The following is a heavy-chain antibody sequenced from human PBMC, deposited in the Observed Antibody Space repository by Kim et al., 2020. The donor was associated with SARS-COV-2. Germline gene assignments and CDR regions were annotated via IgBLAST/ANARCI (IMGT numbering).Heavy chain of an antibody. Sequence: ASVKVSCKASGYTFTSYAMNWVRQAPGQGLEWMGWFNTNTGNPTYAQGFTGRFVFSLDTSVSTAYLQISSLKAEDTAVYYCARGWGWWELRKIDYWGQGTLVTVSS. D-gene: IGHD1-26*01. CDR1: GYTFTSYA. CDR3: ARGWGWWELRKIDY. J-gene: IGHJ4*02. V-gene: IGHV7-4-1*02. CDR2: FNTNTGNP.